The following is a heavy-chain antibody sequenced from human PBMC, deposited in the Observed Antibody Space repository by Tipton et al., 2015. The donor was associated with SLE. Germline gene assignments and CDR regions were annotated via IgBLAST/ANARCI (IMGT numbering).Heavy chain of an antibody. V-gene: IGHV4-39*07. D-gene: IGHD3-22*01. CDR1: GGSISSTHYY. CDR3: ARRLYYYDSSGFFDL. J-gene: IGHJ2*01. CDR2: IYYSGSSYTGST. Sequence: TLSLTCTVSGGSISSTHYYWGWIRQPPGKGLEWIGSIYYSGSSYTGSTYYNPSLLSRVTISVDTSKNQFSLKLRSVTAADTAVYYCARRLYYYDSSGFFDLWGRGTLVTVSS.